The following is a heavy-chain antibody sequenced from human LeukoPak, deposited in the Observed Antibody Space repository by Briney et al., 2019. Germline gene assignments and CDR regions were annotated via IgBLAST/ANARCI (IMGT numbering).Heavy chain of an antibody. Sequence: ASVKVSCKASGYTFTGYYMHWVRQAPGQGLEWMGRINPNSGGTNYAQKFQGRVTMTRDTSISTAYMELSRLRSDDTAVYYWAKVEGAVAGDDYWGQGTLVTVSS. CDR3: AKVEGAVAGDDY. CDR1: GYTFTGYY. D-gene: IGHD6-19*01. CDR2: INPNSGGT. V-gene: IGHV1-2*06. J-gene: IGHJ4*02.